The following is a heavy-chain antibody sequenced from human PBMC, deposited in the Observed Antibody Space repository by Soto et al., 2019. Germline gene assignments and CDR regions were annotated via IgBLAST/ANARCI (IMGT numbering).Heavy chain of an antibody. CDR3: ARVRTAAASIAPLRSGMDV. CDR2: ISAYNGNT. J-gene: IGHJ6*02. V-gene: IGHV1-18*04. Sequence: GASVKVSCKASGYTFTSYGISWVRQAPGQGLEWMGWISAYNGNTNYAQKLQGRVTMTTDTSTSTAYMELRSLRSDDTAVYYCARVRTAAASIAPLRSGMDVWGQGTRVTVAS. CDR1: GYTFTSYG. D-gene: IGHD6-13*01.